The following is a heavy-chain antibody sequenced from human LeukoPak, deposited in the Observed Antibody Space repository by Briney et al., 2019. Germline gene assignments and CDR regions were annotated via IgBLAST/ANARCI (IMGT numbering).Heavy chain of an antibody. CDR1: GFPFSHYA. D-gene: IGHD6-6*01. CDR2: ISASGGSI. J-gene: IGHJ3*02. V-gene: IGHV3-23*01. CDR3: AKGDGTSSGAFDI. Sequence: GGSLRLSCAASGFPFSHYAINWVHKAPGKGLERVPTISASGGSIYYADSVKGRFTISRDNSKNTLSLQMNNLRGEDTATYYCAKGDGTSSGAFDIWGQGTMVTVSS.